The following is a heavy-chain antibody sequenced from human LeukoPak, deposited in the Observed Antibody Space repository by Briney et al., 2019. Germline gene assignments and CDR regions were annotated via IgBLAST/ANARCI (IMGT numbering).Heavy chain of an antibody. V-gene: IGHV4-34*01. CDR1: GGSFSGYY. CDR3: ARHSSSSYFDY. D-gene: IGHD6-13*01. CDR2: INHSGGT. Sequence: PSETLSLTCAVYGGSFSGYYWSCIRQPPGKGLEWIGEINHSGGTNYNPSLKSRVTISVDTSKNQFSLQLSSVTAADTAVHYCARHSSSSYFDYWGQGTLVTVSS. J-gene: IGHJ4*02.